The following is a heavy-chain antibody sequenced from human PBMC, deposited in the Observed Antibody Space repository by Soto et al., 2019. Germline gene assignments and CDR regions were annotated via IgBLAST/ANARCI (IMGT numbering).Heavy chain of an antibody. J-gene: IGHJ4*02. CDR1: GGSISSAAYY. CDR2: ISHSGST. Sequence: QVQLQESCPGLVKPSQTLSLTCTVSGGSISSAAYYWSWIRQHPGKGLEWIGYISHSGSTYYNPSLNRRVIISVDTSKNQFSLSLTSVTAADTAVYYCAREYTYGSTFFDCWGQGALVTVSS. V-gene: IGHV4-31*03. D-gene: IGHD5-18*01. CDR3: AREYTYGSTFFDC.